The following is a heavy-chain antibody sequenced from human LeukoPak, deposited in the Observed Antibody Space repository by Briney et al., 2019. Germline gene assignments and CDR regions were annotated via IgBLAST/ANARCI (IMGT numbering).Heavy chain of an antibody. V-gene: IGHV4-59*01. J-gene: IGHJ6*03. CDR1: GGSISSYY. CDR3: ARGNVSYYMDV. CDR2: IYYSGST. Sequence: SETLSLTCTVSGGSISSYYWSWIRQPPGKGLEWIGYIYYSGSTNYNPSLKSRVTISVDTSKNQFSLKLSSVTAADTAVYYCARGNVSYYMDVRGKGTTVTVSS. D-gene: IGHD1-1*01.